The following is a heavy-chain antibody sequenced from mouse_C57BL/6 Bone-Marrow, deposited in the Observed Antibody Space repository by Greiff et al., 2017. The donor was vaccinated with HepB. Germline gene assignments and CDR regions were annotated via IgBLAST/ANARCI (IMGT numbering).Heavy chain of an antibody. V-gene: IGHV1-64*01. CDR1: GYTFPSYW. CDR2: IHPNSGST. Sequence: QVQLQQPGAELVKPGASVKLSCKAFGYTFPSYWMHWVKQRPGQGLEWIGMIHPNSGSTNYNEKFKSKATLTVDKSSSTAYMQLSSLTSEDSAVYYCAGIYDGYYGGFAYWGQGTLVTVSA. J-gene: IGHJ3*01. CDR3: AGIYDGYYGGFAY. D-gene: IGHD2-3*01.